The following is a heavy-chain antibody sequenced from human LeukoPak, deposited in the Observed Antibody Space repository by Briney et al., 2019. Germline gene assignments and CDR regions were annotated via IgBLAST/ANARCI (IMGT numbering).Heavy chain of an antibody. V-gene: IGHV3-23*01. CDR1: GFTFRSYA. Sequence: PGGSLRLSCAASGFTFRSYAMSRVRRAPGKELEWVSAISGSGGSTYYADSVKGRFTISRDNSKNTLYLQMNSLRAEDTAVYYCAKRRDYYDSSGYTPLGYWGQGTLVTVSS. CDR3: AKRRDYYDSSGYTPLGY. D-gene: IGHD3-22*01. J-gene: IGHJ4*02. CDR2: ISGSGGST.